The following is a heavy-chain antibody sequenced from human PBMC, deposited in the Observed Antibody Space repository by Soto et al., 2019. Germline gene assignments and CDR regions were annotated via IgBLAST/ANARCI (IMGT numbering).Heavy chain of an antibody. CDR2: INPSGGST. Sequence: ASVKVSCKASGYTFTSYYMHWVRQAPGQGLEWMGIINPSGGSTSYAQKFQGRVTMTRDTSTSTAYMELSSLRSDDTAVYYCARGHQWPYAFDIWGQGTMVTVSS. J-gene: IGHJ3*02. V-gene: IGHV1-46*01. D-gene: IGHD6-19*01. CDR3: ARGHQWPYAFDI. CDR1: GYTFTSYY.